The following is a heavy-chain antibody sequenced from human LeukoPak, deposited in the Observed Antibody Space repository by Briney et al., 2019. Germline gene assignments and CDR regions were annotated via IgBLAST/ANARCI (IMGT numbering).Heavy chain of an antibody. CDR2: IYSGGST. D-gene: IGHD6-19*01. J-gene: IGHJ4*02. CDR3: ARDFPGIAVAGTRPPDY. CDR1: GFTVSSNY. V-gene: IGHV3-53*01. Sequence: GGSLRLSCAASGFTVSSNYMSWVRQAPGKGLEWVSVIYSGGSTYYADSVKGRFTISRDNSKNTLYLQMNSLRAEDTAVYYCARDFPGIAVAGTRPPDYWGQGTLVTVSS.